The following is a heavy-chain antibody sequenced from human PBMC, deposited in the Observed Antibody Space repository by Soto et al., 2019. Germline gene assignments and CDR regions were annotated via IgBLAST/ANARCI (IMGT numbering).Heavy chain of an antibody. Sequence: PGGSLRLSCAASGFTVSSYWMSWVRQAPGKGLEWVANIKQDGSEKYYVDSVKGRFTISRDNAKNSLYLQMNSLRAEDTAVYYCARATGGYVLLWFGELGAPQNWFDPWGQGTLVTVSS. CDR3: ARATGGYVLLWFGELGAPQNWFDP. D-gene: IGHD3-10*01. CDR2: IKQDGSEK. CDR1: GFTVSSYW. V-gene: IGHV3-7*01. J-gene: IGHJ5*02.